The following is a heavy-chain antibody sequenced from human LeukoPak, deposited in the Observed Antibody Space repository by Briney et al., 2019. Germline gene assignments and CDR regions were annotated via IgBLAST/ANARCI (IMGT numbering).Heavy chain of an antibody. CDR2: INAGNDNT. CDR3: ARDSLGLLWFGESLYGMDV. V-gene: IGHV1-3*01. CDR1: GYTFTSYA. D-gene: IGHD3-10*01. J-gene: IGHJ6*04. Sequence: ASVKVSCKASGYTFTSYAMHWVRQAPGQRLEWMGWINAGNDNTKYSQKFQGRVTITRDTSASTAYMELSSLRSEDTAVYYCARDSLGLLWFGESLYGMDVWGKGTTVTVSS.